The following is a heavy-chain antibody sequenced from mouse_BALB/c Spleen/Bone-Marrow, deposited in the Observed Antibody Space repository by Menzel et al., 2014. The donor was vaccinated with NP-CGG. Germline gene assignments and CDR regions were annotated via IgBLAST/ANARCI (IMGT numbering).Heavy chain of an antibody. CDR3: ASYRYAWYFDV. CDR1: GFNIKDTY. D-gene: IGHD2-14*01. CDR2: IDPANGNT. Sequence: VQLQQSGAELEKPGASVKLSCTASGFNIKDTYMHWVKQRPEQGLEWIGRIDPANGNTKYDPKFQGKATITADTSSNTAYLQLSSLTSEDTAVYYCASYRYAWYFDVWGAGTTVTVSS. V-gene: IGHV14-3*02. J-gene: IGHJ1*01.